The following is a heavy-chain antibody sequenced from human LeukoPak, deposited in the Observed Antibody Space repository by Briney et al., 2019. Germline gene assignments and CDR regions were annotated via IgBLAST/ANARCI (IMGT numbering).Heavy chain of an antibody. Sequence: SVKVSRKAPGDTLITQYISWVRQAPGQGLEWVGRIVHVIGVATYAQSLPGSVIITADRSTNTAYMELSSLRFEDSAVYFCARHSSRGHYYDFDFWGQGSLVTVSS. V-gene: IGHV1-69*02. J-gene: IGHJ4*02. CDR1: GDTLITQY. D-gene: IGHD3-22*01. CDR3: ARHSSRGHYYDFDF. CDR2: IVHVIGVA.